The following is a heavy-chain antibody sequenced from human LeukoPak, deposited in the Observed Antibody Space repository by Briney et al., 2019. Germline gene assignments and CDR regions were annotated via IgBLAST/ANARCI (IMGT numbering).Heavy chain of an antibody. CDR2: ISAYNGNT. V-gene: IGHV1-18*04. CDR3: ARDWVAYYYGSGTYMDV. D-gene: IGHD3-10*01. J-gene: IGHJ6*03. CDR1: GYTFTGYY. Sequence: ASVKVSCKASGYTFTGYYMHWVRQAPGQGLEWMGWISAYNGNTNYAQKLQGRVTMTTDTSTSTAYMELRSLRSDDTAVYYCARDWVAYYYGSGTYMDVWGKGTTVTVSS.